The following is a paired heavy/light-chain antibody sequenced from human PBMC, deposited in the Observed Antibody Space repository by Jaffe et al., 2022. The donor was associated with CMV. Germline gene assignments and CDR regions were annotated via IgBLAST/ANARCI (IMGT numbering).Heavy chain of an antibody. V-gene: IGHV4-39*01. CDR1: RGSISSSSHY. Sequence: QLQLQESGPGLVKPSETLSLTCTVSRGSISSSSHYWGWIRQPPGKGLEWIGNIYYTGGTYYSTSLKSRVTISADTSTNQFSLKLSSVTAADTAVYYCATPGIPVAGTAFDIWGQGTMVTVSS. J-gene: IGHJ3*02. D-gene: IGHD6-19*01. CDR3: ATPGIPVAGTAFDI. CDR2: IYYTGGT.
Light chain of an antibody. J-gene: IGKJ1*01. CDR3: QYYSSYSWT. Sequence: DIQMTQSPSTLSASVGDRVTITCRASQSISSWLAWYQQKPGKAPKLLIYKASSLESGVPSRFSGSGSGTEFTLTISSLQPDDFATYYCQYYSSYSWTFGQGTKVEIK. CDR1: QSISSW. CDR2: KAS. V-gene: IGKV1-5*03.